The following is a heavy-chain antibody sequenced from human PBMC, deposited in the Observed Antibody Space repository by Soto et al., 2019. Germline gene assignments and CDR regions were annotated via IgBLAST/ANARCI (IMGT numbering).Heavy chain of an antibody. CDR2: LTDSSDTV. V-gene: IGHV3-48*02. Sequence: GGSLRLSCVASGFSFSNYNMNWIRQSPGKGLEWVSYLTDSSDTVHYSDSVRGRFTISRDNAESSLYLQMNSLRDGDTAVYFCARDFAHGYYFDYWGRGTLVTVSS. D-gene: IGHD3-10*01. J-gene: IGHJ4*02. CDR1: GFSFSNYN. CDR3: ARDFAHGYYFDY.